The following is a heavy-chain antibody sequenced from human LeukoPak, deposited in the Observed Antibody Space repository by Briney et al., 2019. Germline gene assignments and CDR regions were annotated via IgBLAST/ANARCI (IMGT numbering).Heavy chain of an antibody. CDR2: ISSSGPTI. D-gene: IGHD3-22*01. Sequence: GGSLRLSCAASGFTFSDYYMNWIRQAPGKGLEWVSYISSSGPTIYYADSVKGRFTISRDNAKNSLYLQMNSLRAEDTAMYYCARLDYDSSGYFSQWGYFDYWGQGTLVTVSS. V-gene: IGHV3-11*04. CDR3: ARLDYDSSGYFSQWGYFDY. J-gene: IGHJ4*02. CDR1: GFTFSDYY.